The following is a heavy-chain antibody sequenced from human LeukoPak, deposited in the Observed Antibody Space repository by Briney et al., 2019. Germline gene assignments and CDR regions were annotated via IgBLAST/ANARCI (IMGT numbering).Heavy chain of an antibody. Sequence: ASVKVSFKASGYTFTGYYMHWVRQAPGQGLEWMGWINPNSGGTNYAQKFQGRVTMTRDTSISTAYMELSRLRSDDTAVYYCARGGAMVHNWFDPWGQGTLVTVSS. J-gene: IGHJ5*02. V-gene: IGHV1-2*02. CDR3: ARGGAMVHNWFDP. CDR1: GYTFTGYY. CDR2: INPNSGGT. D-gene: IGHD5-18*01.